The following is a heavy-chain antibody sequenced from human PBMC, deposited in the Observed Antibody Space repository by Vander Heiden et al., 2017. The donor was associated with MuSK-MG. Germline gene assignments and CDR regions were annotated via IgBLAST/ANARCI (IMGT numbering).Heavy chain of an antibody. CDR3: ARGYQFHNALDF. D-gene: IGHD2-2*01. CDR2: IYYSGTT. V-gene: IGHV4-31*03. CDR1: GGSFSAGGYY. J-gene: IGHJ6*02. Sequence: QVQLQESGPGLVKPSQTLSLTCPVSGGSFSAGGYYWSWIRQHPGRGLEWIAYIYYSGTTYYNPSLKSRITISVDRFKNQFSLKLSSVTAADTAVYYCARGYQFHNALDFWGQGTTVTVSS.